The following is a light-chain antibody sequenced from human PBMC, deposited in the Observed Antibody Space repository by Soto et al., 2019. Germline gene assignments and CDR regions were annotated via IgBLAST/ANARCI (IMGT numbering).Light chain of an antibody. V-gene: IGLV2-14*03. CDR3: SSYTSSYTYV. CDR2: GVS. CDR1: SSDVGAYNY. J-gene: IGLJ1*01. Sequence: SVLTQPASVSGSPGQSITISCTGTSSDVGAYNYVSWYQHRPGKAPKLMVSGVSNRPSGVSDRFSGSKSGNTASLTISGLQAEDEADYYCSSYTSSYTYVFGTGTKVTV.